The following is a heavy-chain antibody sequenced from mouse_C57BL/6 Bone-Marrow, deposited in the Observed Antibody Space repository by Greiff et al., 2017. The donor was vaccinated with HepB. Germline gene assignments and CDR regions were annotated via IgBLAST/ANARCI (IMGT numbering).Heavy chain of an antibody. CDR1: GYTFTGYW. J-gene: IGHJ4*01. CDR3: AGLGVDYPRAMYY. CDR2: ILPGSGST. V-gene: IGHV1-9*01. Sequence: LLESGAELMKPGASVKLSCKATGYTFTGYWIEWVKQRPGHGLEWIGEILPGSGSTNYNEKFKGKATFTADTSSNTAYMQLSILTAEDSAIYYCAGLGVDYPRAMYYWGQGTSVTVSS. D-gene: IGHD1-1*02.